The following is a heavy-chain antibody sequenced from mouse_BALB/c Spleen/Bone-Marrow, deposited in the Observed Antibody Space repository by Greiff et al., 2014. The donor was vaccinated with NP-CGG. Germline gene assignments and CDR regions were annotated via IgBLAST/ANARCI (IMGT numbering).Heavy chain of an antibody. V-gene: IGHV5-6-5*01. D-gene: IGHD1-1*01. CDR2: ITRGGNT. J-gene: IGHJ2*01. CDR3: ARGEIYYYGSTHYFDY. Sequence: LQQSGGGLVKPGGSLKLSSAASGFTFSSYAMSWVRQTPEKRLEWVASITRGGNTYYPDSVKGRFTISRDNARDILYLQMSSLRSEDTAMYYCARGEIYYYGSTHYFDYWGQGTTLTVSS. CDR1: GFTFSSYA.